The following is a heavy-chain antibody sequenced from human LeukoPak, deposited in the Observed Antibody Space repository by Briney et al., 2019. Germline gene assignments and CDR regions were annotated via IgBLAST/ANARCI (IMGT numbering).Heavy chain of an antibody. D-gene: IGHD1-26*01. V-gene: IGHV3-74*01. Sequence: TGGSLRLSCAASGFTFSNYWMHWVRQAPGKGPVWVSRINSDGSSTTYADSVRGRFTISRDNAKNTLYLQMNTLRAEDTAVYYCARSMYSAKSPAFDYWGQGTLVTVSS. CDR1: GFTFSNYW. CDR3: ARSMYSAKSPAFDY. J-gene: IGHJ4*02. CDR2: INSDGSST.